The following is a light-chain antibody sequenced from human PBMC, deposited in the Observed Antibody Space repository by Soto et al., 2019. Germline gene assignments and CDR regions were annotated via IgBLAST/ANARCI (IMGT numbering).Light chain of an antibody. CDR1: QSVTNRY. CDR3: QQYSSLPHT. Sequence: ESVLTQSPGTLSLSPGERATLSCRASQSVTNRYFAWYQQRPGQAHRLLIYGISNRATGIPDRFSGSGSGTDFTLTISRLEPEDFGVYYCQQYSSLPHTFGQGTKLEVK. V-gene: IGKV3-20*01. J-gene: IGKJ2*01. CDR2: GIS.